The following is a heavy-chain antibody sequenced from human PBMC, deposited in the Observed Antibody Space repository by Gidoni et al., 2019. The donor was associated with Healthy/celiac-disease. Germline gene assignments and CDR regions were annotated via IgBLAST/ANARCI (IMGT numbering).Heavy chain of an antibody. J-gene: IGHJ3*02. V-gene: IGHV5-51*01. D-gene: IGHD3-22*01. CDR1: GYSFTSYW. CDR3: ARQLGNYYDSSGYYGLAFDI. Sequence: EVQLVQSGAEVKKPGESLKISCKGSGYSFTSYWIGWVRQMPGKDLEWMGIIYPGDSDTRYSPSFQGQVTISADKSISTAYLQWSSLKASDTAMYYCARQLGNYYDSSGYYGLAFDIWGQGTMVTVSS. CDR2: IYPGDSDT.